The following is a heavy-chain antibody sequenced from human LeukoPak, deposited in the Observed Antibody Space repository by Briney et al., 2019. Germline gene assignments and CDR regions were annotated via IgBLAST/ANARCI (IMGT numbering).Heavy chain of an antibody. D-gene: IGHD2-2*01. J-gene: IGHJ4*02. V-gene: IGHV4-4*07. CDR3: ARQVVVVPAANSGVLGKVDY. CDR1: GGSISSHY. Sequence: PSETLSLTCTVSGGSISSHYWSWIRQPAGKGLEWLGLIYGGGSTSYNPSLKSRVTMSVDTSKNQFSLRLSSVTAADTAVYYCARQVVVVPAANSGVLGKVDYWGQGTLVTVSS. CDR2: IYGGGST.